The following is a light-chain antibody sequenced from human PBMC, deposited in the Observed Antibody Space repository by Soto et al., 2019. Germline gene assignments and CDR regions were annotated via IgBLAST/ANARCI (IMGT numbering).Light chain of an antibody. CDR2: GAS. V-gene: IGKV3-20*01. CDR3: QQYGSWWT. J-gene: IGKJ1*01. Sequence: EIVLTRSPGTLSLSPGERATLSCRASQSVSSSYLAWYQQKPGQAPRLLIYGASSRATGIPDRFSGSGSGTDFTLTISRLEPEDFAVYYCQQYGSWWTFGQGTKVGIK. CDR1: QSVSSSY.